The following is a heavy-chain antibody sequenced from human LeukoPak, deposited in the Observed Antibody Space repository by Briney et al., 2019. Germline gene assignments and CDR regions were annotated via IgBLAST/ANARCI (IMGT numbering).Heavy chain of an antibody. D-gene: IGHD5-18*01. CDR3: ARDSSGYSYGLDH. Sequence: SVKVSCKASGGTFSSYAISWVRQAPGQGLEWMGGIIPIFGTANYAQKFQGRVTITADESTSTAYMELSSLRSEDTAVYYCARDSSGYSYGLDHWGQGTLVTVSS. V-gene: IGHV1-69*13. J-gene: IGHJ4*02. CDR2: IIPIFGTA. CDR1: GGTFSSYA.